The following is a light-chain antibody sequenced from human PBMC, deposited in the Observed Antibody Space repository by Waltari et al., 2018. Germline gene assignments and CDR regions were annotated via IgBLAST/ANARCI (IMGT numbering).Light chain of an antibody. J-gene: IGKJ1*01. V-gene: IGKV3-20*01. CDR3: QHYVRLPVA. CDR2: GAS. Sequence: MVLTKSPGTLSLSPGERATLSCRASQSIPGTLVWYQQKPDQPPRLLIYGASNRAAGIPDRFSGSGFGTDFSLTISRLEPEDFAVYYCQHYVRLPVAFGQGTKV. CDR1: QSIPGT.